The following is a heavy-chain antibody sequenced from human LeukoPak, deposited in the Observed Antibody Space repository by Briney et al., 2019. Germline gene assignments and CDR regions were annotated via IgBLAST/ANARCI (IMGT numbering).Heavy chain of an antibody. CDR3: ARDVYYGSGSPRLDY. D-gene: IGHD3-10*01. Sequence: GGSLRLSCAASGFTFSDYNVNWVRQVPGKGLESVSYISRSGDIIYYADSVKGRFTISRDNAKNSLYLQMNSLRAEDTAVYYCARDVYYGSGSPRLDYWGQGTLVTVSS. J-gene: IGHJ4*02. CDR2: ISRSGDII. V-gene: IGHV3-48*01. CDR1: GFTFSDYN.